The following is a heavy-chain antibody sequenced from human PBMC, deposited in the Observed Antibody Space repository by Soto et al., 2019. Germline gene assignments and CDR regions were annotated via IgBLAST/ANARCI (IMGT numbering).Heavy chain of an antibody. J-gene: IGHJ4*02. D-gene: IGHD3-10*01. Sequence: QVQLQQWGAGLLKPWETLSLTCAVYGESFNGYYWSWIRQPPGRGLEWIGEINNGGSTNYNPSLKSRVTMSVHTSKNQFSLKLSSVTAEDTAVYFCARGVVRRVIIQYTSFFDYWGQGTLVSASS. CDR3: ARGVVRRVIIQYTSFFDY. CDR1: GESFNGYY. CDR2: INNGGST. V-gene: IGHV4-34*01.